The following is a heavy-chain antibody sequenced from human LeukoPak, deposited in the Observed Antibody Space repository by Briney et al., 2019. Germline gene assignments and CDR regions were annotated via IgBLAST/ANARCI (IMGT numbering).Heavy chain of an antibody. J-gene: IGHJ6*03. CDR2: IYYSGST. Sequence: SETLSLTCTVSGGSISSYYWSWIRQPPGKGLEWIGYIYYSGSTNYNPSLTSRVTISVDTSKNQFSLKLSSVTAANTAVYYCARVGDPTLYMDVWGKGTTVTVSS. D-gene: IGHD3-10*01. V-gene: IGHV4-59*12. CDR3: ARVGDPTLYMDV. CDR1: GGSISSYY.